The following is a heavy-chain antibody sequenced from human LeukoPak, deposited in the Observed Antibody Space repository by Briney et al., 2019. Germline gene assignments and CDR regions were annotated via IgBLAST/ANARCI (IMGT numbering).Heavy chain of an antibody. Sequence: PSETLSLTCAVYGGSLSSYYWSWVRQSPGKGLEWIGEMHRDGRSDYNPSLGSRVTICVDASKNQFSLYLRSMSAADTAVYYCARGIKRYYYYGLGSFPYDSWGQGSLVTVSS. CDR3: ARGIKRYYYYGLGSFPYDS. V-gene: IGHV4-34*01. J-gene: IGHJ4*02. CDR2: MHRDGRS. CDR1: GGSLSSYY. D-gene: IGHD3-10*01.